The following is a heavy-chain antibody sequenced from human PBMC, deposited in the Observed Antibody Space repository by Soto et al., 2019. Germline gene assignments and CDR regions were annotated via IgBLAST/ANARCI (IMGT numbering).Heavy chain of an antibody. CDR3: ARSCCGEQNWFDP. CDR2: IYGDGTTT. D-gene: IGHD4-17*01. V-gene: IGHV3-74*01. J-gene: IGHJ5*02. CDR1: GGTFSGYW. Sequence: EVPLVESGGDLVQPGGSLRLSCAASGGTFSGYWMHWVRRVPGKGLVWVSRIYGDGTTTTYADSVQGRFTISRDTGKNTVYLQMNSLRVDDTGVYFCARSCCGEQNWFDPWGQGTLVTVSS.